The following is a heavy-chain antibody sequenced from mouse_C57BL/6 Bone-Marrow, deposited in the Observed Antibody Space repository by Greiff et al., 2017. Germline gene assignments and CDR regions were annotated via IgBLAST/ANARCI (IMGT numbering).Heavy chain of an antibody. CDR2: IDPANGDT. V-gene: IGHV14-3*01. CDR1: GFNFKNNY. D-gene: IGHD2-12*01. Sequence: EVQLQQSVAELVRPGASVKLSCTASGFNFKNNYMHWVKQRPEQGLEWIGRIDPANGDTKYVQKVQGKDTLTSDTSSNTAYLQLSSLTSEDTAIYYCAPYDEYFDVWGTGTMVTVSS. J-gene: IGHJ1*03. CDR3: APYDEYFDV.